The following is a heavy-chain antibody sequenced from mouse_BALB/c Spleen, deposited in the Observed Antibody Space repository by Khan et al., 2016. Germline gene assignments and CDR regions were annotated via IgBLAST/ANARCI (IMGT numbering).Heavy chain of an antibody. CDR3: TREDYYGSGY. Sequence: EVQLQESGPDLVKPSQSLSLTCTVTGYSISSGYSWHWIRQFPGNKLEWMAYIHYSGSTNYNPSLKSRISITRDTSKNQFFLQLISVTTEDTATYDCTREDYYGSGYWGQGTTLTVSS. CDR2: IHYSGST. J-gene: IGHJ2*01. D-gene: IGHD1-1*01. V-gene: IGHV3-1*02. CDR1: GYSISSGYS.